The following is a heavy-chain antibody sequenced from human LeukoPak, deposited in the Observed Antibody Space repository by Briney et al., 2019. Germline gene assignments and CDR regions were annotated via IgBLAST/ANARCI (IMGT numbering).Heavy chain of an antibody. Sequence: TGGSLRLSCAASGFTFSNYAMSWVRQAPGKGLEWVSAITGGSTYYADSVKGRFTISRDNSKNTLYLQMNSLRAEDTAVYYCAKTRPLDSSSWSHGDYWGQGTLVTVSS. J-gene: IGHJ4*02. CDR3: AKTRPLDSSSWSHGDY. CDR2: ITGGST. V-gene: IGHV3-23*01. D-gene: IGHD6-13*01. CDR1: GFTFSNYA.